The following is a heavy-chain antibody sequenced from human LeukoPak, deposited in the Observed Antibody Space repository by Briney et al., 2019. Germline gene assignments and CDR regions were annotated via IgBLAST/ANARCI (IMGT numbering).Heavy chain of an antibody. V-gene: IGHV3-21*01. J-gene: IGHJ4*02. Sequence: GGSLRLSCAASVFTFSIYSMNWVRQAPGKGVEWVSSISTSSSYIHYADSVKGRFTISRDNAKNSLFLQMNSMRAEDTAVYYCAGSSGNYCESDYWGQGTLVTVSS. CDR1: VFTFSIYS. CDR3: AGSSGNYCESDY. D-gene: IGHD1-26*01. CDR2: ISTSSSYI.